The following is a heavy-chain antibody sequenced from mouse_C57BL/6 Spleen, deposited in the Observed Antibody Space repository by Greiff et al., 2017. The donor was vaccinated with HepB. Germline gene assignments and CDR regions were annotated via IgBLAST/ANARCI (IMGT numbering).Heavy chain of an antibody. V-gene: IGHV1-55*01. J-gene: IGHJ3*01. CDR2: IYPGSGST. Sequence: QVQLKQPGAELVKPGASVKMSCKASGYTFASYWITWVKQRPGQGLEWIGDIYPGSGSTNYNEKFKSKATLTVDTSSSTAYMQLSSLTSEDSAVYYCARSRTYYDYDEAYWGQGTLVTVSA. CDR1: GYTFASYW. D-gene: IGHD2-4*01. CDR3: ARSRTYYDYDEAY.